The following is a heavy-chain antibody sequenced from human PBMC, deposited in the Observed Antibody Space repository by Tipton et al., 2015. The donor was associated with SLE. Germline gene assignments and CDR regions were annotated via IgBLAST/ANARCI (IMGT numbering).Heavy chain of an antibody. CDR2: IHFGGST. CDR1: GFIFSSNS. Sequence: SLRLSCAVSGFIFSSNSMSWVRQAPGKGLEWVSVIHFGGSTFYVASVKGRFTISRDISKNTLYLQMDNLGTEDTALYYCAILDTTPSSFWGQGTLVTVSS. D-gene: IGHD1-1*01. CDR3: AILDTTPSSF. V-gene: IGHV3-53*05. J-gene: IGHJ4*02.